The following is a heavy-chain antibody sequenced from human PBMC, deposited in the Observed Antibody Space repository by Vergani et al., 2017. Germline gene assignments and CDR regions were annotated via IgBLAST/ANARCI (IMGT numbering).Heavy chain of an antibody. CDR2: IYTSGST. Sequence: QVQLQESGPGLVKPSETLSLTCTVSGGSISSYYWSWIRQPAGKGLGWIGRIYTSGSTNYNPSLKSRVTMSVDTSKNQFSLKLSSVTAADTAVYYCARVGSGYDHDAFDIWGQGTMVTVSS. CDR3: ARVGSGYDHDAFDI. V-gene: IGHV4-4*07. CDR1: GGSISSYY. J-gene: IGHJ3*02. D-gene: IGHD5-12*01.